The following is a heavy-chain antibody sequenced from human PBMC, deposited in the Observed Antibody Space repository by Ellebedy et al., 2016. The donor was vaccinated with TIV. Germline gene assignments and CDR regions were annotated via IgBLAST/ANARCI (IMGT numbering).Heavy chain of an antibody. CDR1: GFSLTTTGMC. CDR2: IDRDDNK. CDR3: ARLRPTYRYGTGTFDY. Sequence: SGPTLVKPRQTLTLTCTFSGFSLTTTGMCVSWIRQPPGRALEWLALIDRDDNKYYSTSLETRLTISKDTSKNQVVLTMTNMEPVDTATYYCARLRPTYRYGTGTFDYWGQGTLVSVSS. D-gene: IGHD3-10*01. V-gene: IGHV2-70*01. J-gene: IGHJ4*02.